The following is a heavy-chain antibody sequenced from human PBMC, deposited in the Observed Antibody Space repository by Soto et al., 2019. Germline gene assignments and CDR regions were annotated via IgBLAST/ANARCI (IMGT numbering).Heavy chain of an antibody. J-gene: IGHJ4*02. CDR1: GFSFSSYG. CDR3: AKDRYGDYGGIDY. D-gene: IGHD4-17*01. V-gene: IGHV3-33*06. Sequence: GGSLRLSCAASGFSFSSYGMHWVRQAPGKGLEWVGVIWYDGSNKYYADSVKGRFTIARDNSKNTLFLQMNSLRAEDTAVYYCAKDRYGDYGGIDYWGQGTMVTVSS. CDR2: IWYDGSNK.